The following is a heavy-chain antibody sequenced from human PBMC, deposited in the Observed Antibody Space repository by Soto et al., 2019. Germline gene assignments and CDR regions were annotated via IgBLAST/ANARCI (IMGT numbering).Heavy chain of an antibody. J-gene: IGHJ4*02. CDR3: ARRLYGDYDY. V-gene: IGHV1-18*01. CDR2: ISTYNGNT. CDR1: GYSFTTSG. Sequence: ASVKVSCKASGYSFTTSGITWVRQAPGQGLEWMGWISTYNGNTNYAQKLQDRVTLTTDTSTSTAYMELRSLRSDDTAVYYCARRLYGDYDYWGQGTLVTVS. D-gene: IGHD4-17*01.